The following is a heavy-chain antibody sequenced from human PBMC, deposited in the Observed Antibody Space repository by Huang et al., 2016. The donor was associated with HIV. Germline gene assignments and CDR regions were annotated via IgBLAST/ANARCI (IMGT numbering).Heavy chain of an antibody. J-gene: IGHJ4*02. D-gene: IGHD1-26*01. V-gene: IGHV3-7*01. Sequence: EVQLVESGGGLVQPGGSLRLSCAASGFTFSSYWMTWVRQAPGKGLEWVANIKRDGSEKNYVDSVKGRFTISRDNAKNSLYLQMNSLRVEDTCVYYCATSRGSSRYWGQGTLVTVSS. CDR3: ATSRGSSRY. CDR2: IKRDGSEK. CDR1: GFTFSSYW.